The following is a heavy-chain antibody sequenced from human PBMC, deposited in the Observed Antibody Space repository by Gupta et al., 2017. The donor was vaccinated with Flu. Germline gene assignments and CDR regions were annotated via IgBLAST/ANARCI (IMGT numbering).Heavy chain of an antibody. CDR1: RFSFNDHG. Sequence: QVRLVESGGGVVQPGGSLKISCAASRFSFNDHGMHWVRQAPGKGLEWVALIWYDGTNKYYSDSVKGRFTISRDNSRNTLSLQMDSLRVEDTAVYYCAREQYCGGDCYLDWYLDLWGRGTLVSVSS. CDR3: AREQYCGGDCYLDWYLDL. J-gene: IGHJ2*01. V-gene: IGHV3-33*08. CDR2: IWYDGTNK. D-gene: IGHD2-21*02.